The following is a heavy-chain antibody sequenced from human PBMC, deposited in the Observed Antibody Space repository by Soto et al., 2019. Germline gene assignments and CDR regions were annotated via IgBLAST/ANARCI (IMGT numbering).Heavy chain of an antibody. CDR1: GFTFSSYS. D-gene: IGHD2-15*01. V-gene: IGHV3-48*01. CDR2: ISSSSSTI. J-gene: IGHJ4*02. Sequence: EVQLVESGGGLVQPGGSLRLSCAASGFTFSSYSMNWVRQAPGKGLEWVSYISSSSSTIYYADSVKGRFTISRDNAKNSLYLQMTSLRAEDTAVYYCARALNSGLFAYWGQGTLVTVSS. CDR3: ARALNSGLFAY.